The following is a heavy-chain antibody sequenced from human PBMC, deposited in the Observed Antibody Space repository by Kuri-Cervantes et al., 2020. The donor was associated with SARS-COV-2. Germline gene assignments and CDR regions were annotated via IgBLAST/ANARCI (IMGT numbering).Heavy chain of an antibody. CDR1: GFTFSSYA. CDR2: ISGSGGST. CDR3: ASGYSIDY. D-gene: IGHD3-22*01. Sequence: GESLKISCAASGFTFSSYAMSWVRQAPGKGLEWVSAISGSGGSTYYADSVKGRFTISRDNSKDTLYLQMNSLGAEDTAVYYCASGYSIDYWGQGTLVTVSS. J-gene: IGHJ4*02. V-gene: IGHV3-23*01.